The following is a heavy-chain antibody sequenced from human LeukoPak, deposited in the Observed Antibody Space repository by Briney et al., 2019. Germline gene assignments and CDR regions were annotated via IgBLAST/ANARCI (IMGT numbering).Heavy chain of an antibody. CDR3: ARLQAAAGSSFDY. J-gene: IGHJ4*02. CDR1: GGSFSGYY. Sequence: SETLSLTCAVYGGSFSGYYWSWIRQPPGKGLEWIGGISHGGSTNYNPSLKSRVTISVDTSKNQFSLKLSCVTAADTAVYYCARLQAAAGSSFDYWGQGTLVTVSS. D-gene: IGHD6-13*01. V-gene: IGHV4-34*01. CDR2: ISHGGST.